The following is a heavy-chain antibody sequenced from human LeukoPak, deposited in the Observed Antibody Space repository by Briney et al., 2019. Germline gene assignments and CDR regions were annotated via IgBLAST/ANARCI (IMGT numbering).Heavy chain of an antibody. CDR1: GYIFTGYH. V-gene: IGHV1-2*02. D-gene: IGHD3-3*01. CDR3: ARGFTIFGVVDY. CDR2: INPNSGDT. Sequence: ASVKVSCKASGYIFTGYHIHWVRQAPGQGLEWMGWINPNSGDTSYAQKFQGRVTMTGDTSITTAYMELSSLRYDDTAVYFCARGFTIFGVVDYWGQGTLVTVSS. J-gene: IGHJ4*02.